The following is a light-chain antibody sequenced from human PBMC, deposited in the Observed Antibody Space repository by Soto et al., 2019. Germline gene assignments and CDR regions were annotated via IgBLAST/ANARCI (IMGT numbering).Light chain of an antibody. Sequence: QSALTQPASVSGSPGQSITISCTGTSSDVGSYNHVSWYQQHPGKAPKLMIYEGSKRPSGVSNRFSGSKSGNTASLTISGLQAEDEAEYYCCSYAGSSTYVFGTGTKVTVL. CDR3: CSYAGSSTYV. J-gene: IGLJ1*01. CDR1: SSDVGSYNH. CDR2: EGS. V-gene: IGLV2-23*01.